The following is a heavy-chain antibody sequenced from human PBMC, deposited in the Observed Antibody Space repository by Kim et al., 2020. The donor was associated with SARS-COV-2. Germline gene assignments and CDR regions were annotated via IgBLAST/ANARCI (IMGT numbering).Heavy chain of an antibody. D-gene: IGHD6-19*01. V-gene: IGHV1-3*01. CDR3: AGDRGSGWRPDAFDI. Sequence: QKFQGRVTITRDTSAGTAYLELSSLGSEDTAVYYCAGDRGSGWRPDAFDIWGQGTMVTVSS. J-gene: IGHJ3*02.